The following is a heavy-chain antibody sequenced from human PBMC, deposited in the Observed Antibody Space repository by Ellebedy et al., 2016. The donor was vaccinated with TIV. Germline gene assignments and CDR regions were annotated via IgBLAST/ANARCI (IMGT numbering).Heavy chain of an antibody. CDR1: GYTFTGYF. CDR2: INSNSGAT. J-gene: IGHJ5*02. Sequence: ASVKVSCKASGYTFTGYFVHWVRQAPGQGLEWMGWINSNSGATFYAQKFQGRITMTRDTSISTAFMEVTSLTSDDTAVYYCARQPQNGSYGLFPWGQGTLVTVSS. D-gene: IGHD4-17*01. V-gene: IGHV1-2*02. CDR3: ARQPQNGSYGLFP.